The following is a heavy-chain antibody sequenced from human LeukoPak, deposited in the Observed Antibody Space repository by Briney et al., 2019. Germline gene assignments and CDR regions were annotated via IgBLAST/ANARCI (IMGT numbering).Heavy chain of an antibody. D-gene: IGHD4-23*01. CDR3: ARDRDYGGNPGLFGY. Sequence: KPGGSLRLSCAASGFTFSSYSMNWVRQAPGKGLEWVSSISSSSSYTYYADSVKGRFTISRDNAKNSLYLQMNSLRAEDTAVYYCARDRDYGGNPGLFGYWGQGTLVTVSS. V-gene: IGHV3-21*01. J-gene: IGHJ4*02. CDR2: ISSSSSYT. CDR1: GFTFSSYS.